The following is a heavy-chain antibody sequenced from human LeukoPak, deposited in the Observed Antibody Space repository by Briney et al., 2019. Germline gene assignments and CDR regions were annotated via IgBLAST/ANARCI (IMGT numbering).Heavy chain of an antibody. V-gene: IGHV4-30-2*01. CDR3: ARAPSYYGSGSYYAFDI. J-gene: IGHJ3*02. Sequence: SQTLSLTCAVSGGSISSGGYFWRWIRQPPGKGLEWIGYIYHSESTYYNPSLKSRVTISVDRSKNQFSLKLSSVTAADTAVYYCARAPSYYGSGSYYAFDIWGQGTMVTVSS. D-gene: IGHD3-10*01. CDR2: IYHSEST. CDR1: GGSISSGGYF.